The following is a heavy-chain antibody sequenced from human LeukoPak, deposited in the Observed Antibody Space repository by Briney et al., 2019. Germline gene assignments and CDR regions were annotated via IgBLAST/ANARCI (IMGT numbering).Heavy chain of an antibody. CDR2: INHSGST. CDR1: GGSFSGYY. D-gene: IGHD7-27*01. CDR3: AGAGYTGEYFDY. J-gene: IGHJ4*02. V-gene: IGHV4-34*01. Sequence: SETLSLTCAVYGGSFSGYYWSWIRQPPGKGLEWIGEINHSGSTNYNPSLKSRVTISVDTSKNQFSLKLSSVTAADTAVYYCAGAGYTGEYFDYWGQGTLVTVSS.